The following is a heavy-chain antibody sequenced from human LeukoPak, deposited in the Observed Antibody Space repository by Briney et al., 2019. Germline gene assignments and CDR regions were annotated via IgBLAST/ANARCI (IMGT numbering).Heavy chain of an antibody. J-gene: IGHJ3*01. CDR1: GYSFTSYC. CDR3: GMSGDRVPLQDDVFDV. V-gene: IGHV5-51*01. CDR2: ICPDDSGP. D-gene: IGHD1-26*01. Sequence: GESLKISCKVSGYSFTSYCIGWVRQMPGKGLEWMGIICPDDSGPTYSPSFQGQVTISVDKSINTAYLQWSSLQASDTAMYYCGMSGDRVPLQDDVFDVWGQGTMVTVST.